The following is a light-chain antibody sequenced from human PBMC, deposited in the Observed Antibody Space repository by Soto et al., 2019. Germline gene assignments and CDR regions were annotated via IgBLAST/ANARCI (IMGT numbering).Light chain of an antibody. V-gene: IGKV1-39*01. CDR1: QTIDTY. J-gene: IGKJ2*01. CDR2: AAS. CDR3: QQSTGIPYT. Sequence: DIQMTQSPSSLSASVGDRVTITCRASQTIDTYLNWYQQSPGKAPKLPIFAASTLQNGVPPRFSGSGSGTDFTLTINSLQPEDFATYYCQQSTGIPYTFGQGTKLEIK.